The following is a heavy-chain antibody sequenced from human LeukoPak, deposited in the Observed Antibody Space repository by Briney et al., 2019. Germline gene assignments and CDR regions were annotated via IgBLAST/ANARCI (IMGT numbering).Heavy chain of an antibody. CDR3: AKDKRVTMVRGAPPNWFDP. CDR1: GFTFSSYA. D-gene: IGHD3-10*01. Sequence: PGGSLRLSCAASGFTFSSYAMSWVRQAPGKGLEWVSAISGSGGSTYYADSVKGRFTIFRDNSKNTLYLQMNSLRAEDTAVYYCAKDKRVTMVRGAPPNWFDPWGQGTLVTVSS. CDR2: ISGSGGST. V-gene: IGHV3-23*01. J-gene: IGHJ5*02.